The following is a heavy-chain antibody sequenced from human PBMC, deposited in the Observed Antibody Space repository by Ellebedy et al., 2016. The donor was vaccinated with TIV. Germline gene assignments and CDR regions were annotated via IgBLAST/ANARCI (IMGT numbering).Heavy chain of an antibody. J-gene: IGHJ2*01. V-gene: IGHV3-74*01. CDR1: GSTFTQYW. CDR2: INSDGSST. D-gene: IGHD6-19*01. CDR3: ARGGSSGWEAYFDL. Sequence: PGGSLRLSCAASGSTFTQYWLHWVRQAPGKGPVWVSRINSDGSSTTYAAPVKGRFTISRDNAKNTLYLQMNSLRGGDTAVYYCARGGSSGWEAYFDLWGRGTLVTVSS.